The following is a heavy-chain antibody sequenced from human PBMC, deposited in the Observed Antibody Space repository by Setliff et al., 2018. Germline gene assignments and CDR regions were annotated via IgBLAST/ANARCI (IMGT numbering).Heavy chain of an antibody. D-gene: IGHD6-19*01. CDR3: AREQWLDPPGYYYMDV. CDR1: GGSISSYY. CDR2: IYSSGST. J-gene: IGHJ6*03. V-gene: IGHV4-4*07. Sequence: LSLTCTVSGGSISSYYWSWIRQPAGKGLEWIGYIYSSGSTYYNPSLKSRVTMSIDTSKNQFSLKLNSVTAADMAVYYCAREQWLDPPGYYYMDVWAKGTTVTVSS.